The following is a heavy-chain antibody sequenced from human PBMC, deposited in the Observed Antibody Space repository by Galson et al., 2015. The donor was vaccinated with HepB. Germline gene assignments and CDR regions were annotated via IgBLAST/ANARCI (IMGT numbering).Heavy chain of an antibody. V-gene: IGHV1-69*04. CDR3: ARDSGYDSGFDY. D-gene: IGHD5-12*01. Sequence: SVKVSCKASGGTFSSYAISWVRQAPGQGLEWMGRIIPILGIANYAQKFQGRVTITADKSTSTAYMELSSLRSEDTAVYYCARDSGYDSGFDYWGQGTLVTVSS. J-gene: IGHJ4*02. CDR1: GGTFSSYA. CDR2: IIPILGIA.